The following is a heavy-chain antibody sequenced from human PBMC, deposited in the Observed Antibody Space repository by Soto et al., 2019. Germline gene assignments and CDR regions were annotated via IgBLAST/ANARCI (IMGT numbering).Heavy chain of an antibody. CDR1: GGSISKAAYS. Sequence: PSETLSLTCTVSGGSISKAAYSWSLIRQPPGKGLEWIGYIYPSGMPFYNPSLRSRVTISIDRSNDQFSLNLKSVTAADTAVYYCARERGGYGLFDSWGQGTLVTVSS. J-gene: IGHJ4*02. CDR3: ARERGGYGLFDS. V-gene: IGHV4-30-2*01. D-gene: IGHD5-18*01. CDR2: IYPSGMP.